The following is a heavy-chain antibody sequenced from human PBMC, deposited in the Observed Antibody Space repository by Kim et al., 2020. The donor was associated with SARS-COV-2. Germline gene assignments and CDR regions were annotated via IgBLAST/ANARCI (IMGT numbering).Heavy chain of an antibody. V-gene: IGHV3-13*01. Sequence: GGSLRLSCAASGFTFSSYDMHWVRQATGKGLEWVSAIGTAGDTYYPGSVKGRFTISRENAKNSLYLQMNSLRAGDTAVYYCARAGGYYDSSGYYHDAFDIWGQGTMVTVSS. CDR1: GFTFSSYD. CDR3: ARAGGYYDSSGYYHDAFDI. J-gene: IGHJ3*02. CDR2: IGTAGDT. D-gene: IGHD3-22*01.